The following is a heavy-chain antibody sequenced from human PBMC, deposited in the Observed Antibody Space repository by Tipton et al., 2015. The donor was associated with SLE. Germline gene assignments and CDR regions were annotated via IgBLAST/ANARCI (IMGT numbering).Heavy chain of an antibody. V-gene: IGHV4-4*02. CDR3: VRHPAYTYGFNFFDS. CDR1: GGSISSSDW. D-gene: IGHD5-18*01. CDR2: ISRTGKT. Sequence: GLVKPSGTLSLTCTVSGGSISSSDWWTWVRQPPGKGLEWIGEISRTGKTTFNPSLKSRVTFSLDSSKNQFSVRLNSVTAADTAVYYCVRHPAYTYGFNFFDSWGQGTLVSVSS. J-gene: IGHJ4*02.